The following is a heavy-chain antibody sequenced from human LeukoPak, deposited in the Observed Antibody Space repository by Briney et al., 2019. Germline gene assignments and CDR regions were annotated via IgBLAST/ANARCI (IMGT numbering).Heavy chain of an antibody. Sequence: PGGSLRLSCAASGSTFDDYGMDWVRHAPGKGVEWVSLISGDGGSTYYADCVKGRLTISRDNSKNSLYLQMNSLRTEDTALYYCAKAWASTKWLHNCWGQGTLVTVSS. J-gene: IGHJ4*02. CDR1: GSTFDDYG. V-gene: IGHV3-43*02. CDR2: ISGDGGST. D-gene: IGHD3-22*01. CDR3: AKAWASTKWLHNC.